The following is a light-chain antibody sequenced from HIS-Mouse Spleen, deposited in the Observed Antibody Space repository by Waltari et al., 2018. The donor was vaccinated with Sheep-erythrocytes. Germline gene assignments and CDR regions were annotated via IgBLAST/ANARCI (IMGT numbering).Light chain of an antibody. CDR3: QQYNSYPFT. CDR1: QGIRNY. V-gene: IGKV1-16*02. Sequence: DIQMTQSPSSLSVSVGDRVPISCRAGQGIRNYLAWFQQKPGKAPKSLIYAASRLQSRVPSKFSGSGSGTEYTLTISSRQHEDFAAYYYQQYNSYPFTFGPGTKVEIK. CDR2: AAS. J-gene: IGKJ3*01.